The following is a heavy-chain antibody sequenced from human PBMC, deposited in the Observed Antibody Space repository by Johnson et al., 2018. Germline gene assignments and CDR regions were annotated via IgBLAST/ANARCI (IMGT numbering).Heavy chain of an antibody. CDR1: GFTFDDYG. J-gene: IGHJ3*02. D-gene: IGHD3-16*01. V-gene: IGHV3-66*02. CDR2: IYSGGST. CDR3: ARPLPYYYGAFDI. Sequence: VQLVQAGGGAVRPGGSLRLCCAASGFTFDDYGMSWVRQAPGKGLEWVSVIYSGGSTYYADSVKGRFTISRDNSKNTLYLQMNSLRAEDTAVYYCARPLPYYYGAFDIWGQGTMVTVSS.